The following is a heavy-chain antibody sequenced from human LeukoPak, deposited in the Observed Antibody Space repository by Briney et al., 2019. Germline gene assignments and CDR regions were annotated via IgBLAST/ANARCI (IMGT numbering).Heavy chain of an antibody. CDR1: GGAISRGGYY. Sequence: SETLSLTCTVSGGAISRGGYYWSWIRQHPGKGLEWIGYIYYSGSTYYNPSLKSRVTISVDTSKNQFSLKLSSVTAADTAVYYCARTNYYGSGSYFPSYFDYWGQGTLVTVSS. J-gene: IGHJ4*02. CDR3: ARTNYYGSGSYFPSYFDY. CDR2: IYYSGST. D-gene: IGHD3-10*01. V-gene: IGHV4-31*03.